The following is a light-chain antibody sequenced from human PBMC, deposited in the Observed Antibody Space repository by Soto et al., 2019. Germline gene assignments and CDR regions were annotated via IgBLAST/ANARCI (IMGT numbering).Light chain of an antibody. V-gene: IGKV1-5*01. CDR2: DAS. CDR1: QSISSW. Sequence: DIQMTQSPSTLSVSVGDRVTITCRASQSISSWLAWYQQKPGKAPKLLIYDASSLESGVPSRFSGSGSGTEFTLTISSLQPDDFATYYCQQYNSYSLFGQGTKLEIK. J-gene: IGKJ2*01. CDR3: QQYNSYSL.